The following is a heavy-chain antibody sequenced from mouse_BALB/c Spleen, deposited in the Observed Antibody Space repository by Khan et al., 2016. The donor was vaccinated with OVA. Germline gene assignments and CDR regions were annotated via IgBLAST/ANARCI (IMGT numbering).Heavy chain of an antibody. CDR1: GFTFSSFV. Sequence: EVQLVESGGGTVKPGGSLKLSCAVSGFTFSSFVMSWVRQTPEKRLEWVASISSGGSTYYPASVKGRFTISRDNARNIVYLQMSSLRSEDTAIYFCTGRDYEYDEYYFDYWGQGTTVIVSS. V-gene: IGHV5-6-5*01. CDR2: ISSGGST. J-gene: IGHJ2*01. CDR3: TGRDYEYDEYYFDY. D-gene: IGHD2-4*01.